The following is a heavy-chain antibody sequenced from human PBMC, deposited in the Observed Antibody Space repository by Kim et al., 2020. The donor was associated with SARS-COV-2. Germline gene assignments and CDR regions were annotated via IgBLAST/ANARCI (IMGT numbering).Heavy chain of an antibody. CDR2: IYYSGST. CDR1: GGSISSSSYY. D-gene: IGHD5-18*01. Sequence: SETLSLTCTVSGGSISSSSYYWGWIRQPPGKGLEWIGSIYYSGSTYYNPSLKSRVTISVDTSKNQFSLKLSSVTAADTAVYYCARNIGRIQLWRFGGRGYFDYWGQGTLVTVSS. V-gene: IGHV4-39*01. J-gene: IGHJ4*02. CDR3: ARNIGRIQLWRFGGRGYFDY.